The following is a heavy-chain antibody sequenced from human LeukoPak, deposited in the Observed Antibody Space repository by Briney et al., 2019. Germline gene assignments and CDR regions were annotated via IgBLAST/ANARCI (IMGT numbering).Heavy chain of an antibody. CDR2: IYYSGST. V-gene: IGHV4-31*03. CDR1: GGSISSGGYY. Sequence: SETLSLTCTVSGGSISSGGYYWSWIRQHPGKGLEWIGYIYYSGSTYYNPSLKSRVTISVDTSKNQFSLKLSSVTAADTAVYYCARVAAAAGKIGYWGQGTLVTVSS. D-gene: IGHD6-13*01. CDR3: ARVAAAAGKIGY. J-gene: IGHJ4*02.